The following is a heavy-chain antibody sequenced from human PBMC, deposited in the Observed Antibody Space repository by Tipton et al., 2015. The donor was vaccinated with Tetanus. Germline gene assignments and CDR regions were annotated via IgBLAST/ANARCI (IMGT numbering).Heavy chain of an antibody. CDR2: IKQDGRER. D-gene: IGHD5-12*01. Sequence: SLRLSCAASGFTFSSYWMSWVRQAPGKGLEWVASIKQDGRERYYVDSVKGRFTISRDNAKNSLLLEMSSLRVEDTAVYFCVSRYSNAWYYFDIWGQGTPVTVSS. CDR1: GFTFSSYW. V-gene: IGHV3-7*03. J-gene: IGHJ4*02. CDR3: VSRYSNAWYYFDI.